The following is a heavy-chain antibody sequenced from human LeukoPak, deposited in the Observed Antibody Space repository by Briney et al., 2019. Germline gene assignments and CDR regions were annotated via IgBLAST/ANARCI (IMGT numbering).Heavy chain of an antibody. V-gene: IGHV3-30-3*01. D-gene: IGHD3-10*01. J-gene: IGHJ6*02. CDR1: GFTFSSYA. Sequence: GRSLRLSCAASGFTFSSYAMHWVRQAPGKGLEWVAVISYDGSNKYYADSVKGRFTISRDNSKNTLYLQMNSLRAEDTAVYYCARRDGTMVRGGGDVWGQETTVTVSS. CDR3: ARRDGTMVRGGGDV. CDR2: ISYDGSNK.